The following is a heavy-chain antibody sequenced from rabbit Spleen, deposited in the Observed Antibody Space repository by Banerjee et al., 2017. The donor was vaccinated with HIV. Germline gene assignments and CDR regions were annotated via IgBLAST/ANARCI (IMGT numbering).Heavy chain of an antibody. J-gene: IGHJ4*01. CDR3: VRGASSSGYYNL. CDR1: GFSFSSSDW. D-gene: IGHD1-1*01. V-gene: IGHV1S45*01. Sequence: QEQLVESGGGLVQPEGSLTLTCTASGFSFSSSDWICWVRQAPGKGLEWIACIYAANIGTIYYANWAKGRFTISKTSSTTVFLQMTSLTVADSATYFCVRGASSSGYYNLWGQGTLVTVS. CDR2: IYAANIGTI.